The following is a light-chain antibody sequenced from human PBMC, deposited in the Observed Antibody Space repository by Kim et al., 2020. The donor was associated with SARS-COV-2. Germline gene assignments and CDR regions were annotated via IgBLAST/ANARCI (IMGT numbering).Light chain of an antibody. Sequence: DIQMTQSPSTLSASVGDRVIITCRTSESISSWLAWYQQKPGKAPKLLIYKASSLETGVPSRFSGSGSGTEFTLTISSLQPDDFATYYCQQHNSYSPIFGPGTKVDIK. CDR3: QQHNSYSPI. CDR2: KAS. CDR1: ESISSW. V-gene: IGKV1-5*03. J-gene: IGKJ3*01.